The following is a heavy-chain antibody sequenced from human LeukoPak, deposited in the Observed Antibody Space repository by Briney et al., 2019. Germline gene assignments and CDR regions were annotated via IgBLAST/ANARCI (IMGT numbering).Heavy chain of an antibody. Sequence: GGSLRLSCAASEFTFSSYWMSWVRQAPGKGLEWVANIKQDGSEKYYVDSVKGRFTISRDNPKNSLYLQMNSLRVEDTAVYYCARDLSSNWAFDYWGQGTLVTVS. CDR2: IKQDGSEK. CDR3: ARDLSSNWAFDY. V-gene: IGHV3-7*01. CDR1: EFTFSSYW. D-gene: IGHD6-13*01. J-gene: IGHJ4*02.